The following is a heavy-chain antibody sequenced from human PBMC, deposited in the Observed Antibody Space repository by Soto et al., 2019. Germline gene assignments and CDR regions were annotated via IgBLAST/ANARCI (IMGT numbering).Heavy chain of an antibody. J-gene: IGHJ6*02. CDR1: GGSISSGDYY. CDR3: ARDRTGTTGAYYYGMAV. Sequence: SETLSLTCTVSGGSISSGDYYWSWIRQPPGKGLEWIGYIYYSGSTYYNPSLKSRVTISVDTSKNQFSLKLSSVTAADTAVYYCARDRTGTTGAYYYGMAVWGQGTTVTVSS. D-gene: IGHD1-7*01. V-gene: IGHV4-30-4*01. CDR2: IYYSGST.